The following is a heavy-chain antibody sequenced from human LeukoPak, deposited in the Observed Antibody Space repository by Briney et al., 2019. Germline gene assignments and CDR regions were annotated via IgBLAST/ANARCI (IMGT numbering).Heavy chain of an antibody. V-gene: IGHV4-59*01. J-gene: IGHJ6*03. Sequence: SETLSLTCTVSGASFSSYYWSWLRQPPGKGLEWIAYIFYNGDTKYNPSLKSRVTISVDTSKTQFSLKVTSVTAADTAVYYCARAPRDRGYCGATSCFEYMDVWGRGTTVTISS. CDR1: GASFSSYY. CDR2: IFYNGDT. D-gene: IGHD2-2*01. CDR3: ARAPRDRGYCGATSCFEYMDV.